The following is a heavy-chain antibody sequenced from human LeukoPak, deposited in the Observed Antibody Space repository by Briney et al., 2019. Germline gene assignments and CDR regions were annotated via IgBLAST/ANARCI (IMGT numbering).Heavy chain of an antibody. D-gene: IGHD3-22*01. Sequence: GGSLRLSCAASGFTFSSYEMNWVRQAPGKGLEWVSYISSSGSTIYYADSVKGRFTISRDNAKNSLYMQMNSLRAEDTAVYYCARDIYYYDSSGYYFPGGSDYWGQGTLVTVSS. CDR2: ISSSGSTI. J-gene: IGHJ4*02. CDR3: ARDIYYYDSSGYYFPGGSDY. CDR1: GFTFSSYE. V-gene: IGHV3-48*03.